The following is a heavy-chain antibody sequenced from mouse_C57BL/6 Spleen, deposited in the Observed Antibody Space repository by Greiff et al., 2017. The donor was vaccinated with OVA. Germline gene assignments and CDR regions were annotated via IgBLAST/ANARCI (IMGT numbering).Heavy chain of an antibody. Sequence: EVQVVESGPVLVKPGASVKMSCKASGYTFTDYYMNWVKQSHGKSLEWIGVINPYNGGTSYNQKFKGKATLTVDKSSSTAYMELNSLTSEDSAVYYCARDPAVVADYYAMDYWGQGTSVTVSS. D-gene: IGHD1-1*01. J-gene: IGHJ4*01. V-gene: IGHV1-19*01. CDR1: GYTFTDYY. CDR3: ARDPAVVADYYAMDY. CDR2: INPYNGGT.